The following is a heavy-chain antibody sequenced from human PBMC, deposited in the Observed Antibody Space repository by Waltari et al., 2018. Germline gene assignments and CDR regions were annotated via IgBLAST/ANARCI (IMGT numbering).Heavy chain of an antibody. CDR3: ARDVGNVGGNY. J-gene: IGHJ4*02. CDR2: IKQDGSDI. V-gene: IGHV3-7*01. Sequence: EVQLVESGGGLVQPGGSLRLSCWVPGFTFSAYLISWVRQAPGKGLEWVANIKQDGSDIYYADSVKGRFTIARDNAKNSLYLQMNSLRAEDTAVYYCARDVGNVGGNYWGQGTLVTVSS. D-gene: IGHD3-10*01. CDR1: GFTFSAYL.